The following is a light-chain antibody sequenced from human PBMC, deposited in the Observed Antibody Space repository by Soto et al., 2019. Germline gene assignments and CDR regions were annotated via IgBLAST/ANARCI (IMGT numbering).Light chain of an antibody. CDR3: SSYARNDKAI. Sequence: QSALTQPASVSGSPGQSITISCTGTSSDVGSYNYVSWYQQYPGKAPKLLIYDVFKRPPGVPDRFSGSKSGNTASLTVSGLRFDDEAFYYCSSYARNDKAIFGGGTKLTVL. CDR2: DVF. J-gene: IGLJ2*01. V-gene: IGLV2-8*01. CDR1: SSDVGSYNY.